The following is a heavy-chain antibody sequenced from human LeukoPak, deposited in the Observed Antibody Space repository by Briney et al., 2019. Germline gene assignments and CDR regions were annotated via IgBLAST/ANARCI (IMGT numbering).Heavy chain of an antibody. CDR2: IYHSGSI. J-gene: IGHJ3*02. D-gene: IGHD5-24*01. Sequence: SETLSLTCAVSGYSISSGYYWGWIRQPPGKGLEWIGSIYHSGSIYYNPSLKSRVTISVDTSKNQLSLKLSSVTAADTAVYYCARQLNAFDIWGQGTMVTVSS. V-gene: IGHV4-38-2*01. CDR1: GYSISSGYY. CDR3: ARQLNAFDI.